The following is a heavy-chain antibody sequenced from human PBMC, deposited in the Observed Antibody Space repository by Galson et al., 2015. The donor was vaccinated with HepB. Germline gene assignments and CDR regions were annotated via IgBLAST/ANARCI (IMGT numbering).Heavy chain of an antibody. CDR3: ARPPRVGATLEGHDAFDI. Sequence: QSGAEVKKPGESLKISCKGSGYSFTSYWIGWVRQMPGKGLEWMGIIYPGDSEPRYSPSFQGQVTISADKSISTAYLQWSSLKASDTAMYYCARPPRVGATLEGHDAFDIWGQGTMVTVSS. CDR1: GYSFTSYW. J-gene: IGHJ3*02. V-gene: IGHV5-51*01. CDR2: IYPGDSEP. D-gene: IGHD1-26*01.